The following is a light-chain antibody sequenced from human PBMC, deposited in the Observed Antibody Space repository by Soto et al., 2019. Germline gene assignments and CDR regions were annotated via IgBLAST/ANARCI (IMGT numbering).Light chain of an antibody. V-gene: IGKV3-11*01. CDR1: QSVKTF. Sequence: ESGFTDAPAALSLCPGGIATLSCRASQSVKTFLVWYQQRPGQAPRLLIYDASHRAAGIPARFSGSGFGTDFTLTVSSLEPEDAAVYYCQQRSNWPPIPSGQGTRLEIK. CDR2: DAS. J-gene: IGKJ5*01. CDR3: QQRSNWPPIP.